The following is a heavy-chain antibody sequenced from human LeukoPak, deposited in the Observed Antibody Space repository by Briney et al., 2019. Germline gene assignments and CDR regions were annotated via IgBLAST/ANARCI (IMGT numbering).Heavy chain of an antibody. CDR1: GFTFSDSA. CDR2: IRSKANSYAT. D-gene: IGHD6-13*01. CDR3: TRVLAAAANALDI. Sequence: GGSQRLSCAASGFTFSDSAMHWVRQASGKGLEWVGRIRSKANSYATAYAASVKGRFTISRDDSKNTAYLQMNSLKTEDTAVYYCTRVLAAAANALDIWGQGTMVTVSS. V-gene: IGHV3-73*01. J-gene: IGHJ3*02.